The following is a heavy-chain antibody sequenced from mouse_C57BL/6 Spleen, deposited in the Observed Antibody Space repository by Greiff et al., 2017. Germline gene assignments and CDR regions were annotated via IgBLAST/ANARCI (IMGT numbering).Heavy chain of an antibody. J-gene: IGHJ1*03. Sequence: QVQLKESGAELVRPGASVTLSCKASGYTFTDYEMHWVKQTPVHGLEWIGAIDPETGGTAYNQKFKGKAILTADKSSSTAYMELRSLTSEDSAVYYCTRTHYYGSSYCYFDVWGTGTTVTVSS. D-gene: IGHD1-1*01. V-gene: IGHV1-15*01. CDR2: IDPETGGT. CDR3: TRTHYYGSSYCYFDV. CDR1: GYTFTDYE.